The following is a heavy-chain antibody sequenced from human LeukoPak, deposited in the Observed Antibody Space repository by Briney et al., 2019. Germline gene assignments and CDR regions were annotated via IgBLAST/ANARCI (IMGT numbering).Heavy chain of an antibody. V-gene: IGHV4-4*02. CDR3: ARAAYGSGSYNFDH. Sequence: SGTLSLTCAVSGGSISSSNWWSWVRQSPGKGLEWSGEIYHSGTTNYNSSLKNRVTISVDKSKNQFSLKLSAVTAADTAVYYCARAAYGSGSYNFDHWGQGILVTVSS. CDR2: IYHSGTT. CDR1: GGSISSSNW. D-gene: IGHD3-10*01. J-gene: IGHJ4*02.